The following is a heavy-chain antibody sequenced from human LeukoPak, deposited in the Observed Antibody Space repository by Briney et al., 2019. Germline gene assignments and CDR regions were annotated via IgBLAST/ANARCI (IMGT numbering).Heavy chain of an antibody. J-gene: IGHJ4*02. CDR1: GASVSNYY. D-gene: IGHD1-7*01. Sequence: KPSETLSLTCSVSGASVSNYYWSWIRQPAGKALEWIGRIHTSGSINYNPSLENRATMSVDTSKSQFSLKLSSVTAADTAVYYCARIANWNYYFDYWGQGTLVTVSS. CDR3: ARIANWNYYFDY. V-gene: IGHV4-4*07. CDR2: IHTSGSI.